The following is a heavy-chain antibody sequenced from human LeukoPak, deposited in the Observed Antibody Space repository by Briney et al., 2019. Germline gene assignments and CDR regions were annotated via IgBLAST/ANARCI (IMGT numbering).Heavy chain of an antibody. Sequence: SETLSLTCTVSGGSISSSSYYWGWIRQPPGKGLEWIGSIYYSGSTYYNPSLKSRVTISVDTSKNQFSLKLSSVTAADTAVYYCAGTYYYDSSGYSGTYHAFVIWGQGTMVTVSS. CDR2: IYYSGST. CDR1: GGSISSSSYY. D-gene: IGHD3-22*01. CDR3: AGTYYYDSSGYSGTYHAFVI. J-gene: IGHJ3*02. V-gene: IGHV4-39*01.